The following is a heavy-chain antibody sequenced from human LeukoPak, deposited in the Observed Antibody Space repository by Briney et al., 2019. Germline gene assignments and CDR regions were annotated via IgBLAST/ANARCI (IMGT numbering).Heavy chain of an antibody. D-gene: IGHD3-22*01. J-gene: IGHJ4*02. CDR3: ARDGYDSSGYYYPLGY. Sequence: SETLSLTCTGSGGSISSYFWNWIRQPPGKGLEWIGYIYYSGSTNYNPSLKSRVTISVDTSKNQFSLKLSSVTVADTAVYYCARDGYDSSGYYYPLGYWGQGTLVTVSS. CDR2: IYYSGST. V-gene: IGHV4-59*01. CDR1: GGSISSYF.